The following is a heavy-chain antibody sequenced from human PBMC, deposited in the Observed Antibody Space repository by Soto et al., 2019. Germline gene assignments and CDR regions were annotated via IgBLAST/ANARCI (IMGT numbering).Heavy chain of an antibody. D-gene: IGHD1-26*01. J-gene: IGHJ4*02. CDR1: GYTFTSYG. V-gene: IGHV1-18*01. CDR2: ISAYNDKT. CDR3: ARFTGISKWTFDS. Sequence: QVQLVQSGAEVKKPGASVKVSCRASGYTFTSYGISWVRQAPGQGLEGMGWISAYNDKTTYAQTFQGRLTMTTDTSSSTAYMELRSLRYDATAVYYCARFTGISKWTFDSWRQGTLVTVSS.